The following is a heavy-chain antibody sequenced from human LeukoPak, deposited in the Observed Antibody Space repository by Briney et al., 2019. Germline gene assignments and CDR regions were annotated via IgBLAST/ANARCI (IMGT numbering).Heavy chain of an antibody. CDR1: GYTFTGYY. D-gene: IGHD6-13*01. J-gene: IGHJ6*02. CDR3: VSCSSSWYFVYYYGMDV. Sequence: ASVKVSCKASGYTFTGYYMHWVRQAPGQGLEWMGWINPNSGGTNYAQKFQGRVTMTRDTSISTAYMELSRLRSDDTAVYYCVSCSSSWYFVYYYGMDVWGQGTTVTVSS. CDR2: INPNSGGT. V-gene: IGHV1-2*02.